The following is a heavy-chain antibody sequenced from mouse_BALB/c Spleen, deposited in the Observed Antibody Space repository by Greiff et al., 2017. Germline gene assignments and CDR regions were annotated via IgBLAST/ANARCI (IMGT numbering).Heavy chain of an antibody. Sequence: VQVVESGPGLVAPSQSLSITCTVSGFSLTGYGVNWVRQPPGKGLEWLGMIWGDGSTDYNSALKSRLSISKDNSKSQVFLKMNSLQTDDTARYYCASFYYGNYDAMDYWGQGTSVTVSS. J-gene: IGHJ4*01. CDR1: GFSLTGYG. V-gene: IGHV2-6-7*01. CDR2: IWGDGST. D-gene: IGHD2-1*01. CDR3: ASFYYGNYDAMDY.